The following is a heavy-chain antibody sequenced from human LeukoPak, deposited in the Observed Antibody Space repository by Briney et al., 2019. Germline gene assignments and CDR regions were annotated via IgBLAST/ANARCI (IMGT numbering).Heavy chain of an antibody. D-gene: IGHD3-10*01. CDR3: ARFGGYGSGSYSNWFDP. J-gene: IGHJ5*02. CDR2: ISSSSSYA. CDR1: GFTFSDYY. Sequence: PGGSLRLSCAASGFTFSDYYMSWIRQAPGKGLEWVSYISSSSSYANYADSVKGRFTISRDNAKNSLYLQMNSLRAEDTAVYYCARFGGYGSGSYSNWFDPWGQGTLVTVSS. V-gene: IGHV3-11*06.